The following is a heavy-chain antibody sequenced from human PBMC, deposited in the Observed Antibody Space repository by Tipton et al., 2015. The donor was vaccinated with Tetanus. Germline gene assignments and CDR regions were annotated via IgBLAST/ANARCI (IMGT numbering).Heavy chain of an antibody. CDR2: ISSTSSYI. Sequence: QLVQSGGGLVKPGGSLRLACEVSGFTFSSHAMNWIRQAPGKGLEWVASISSTSSYIHYADSVRGRFTISRDNSQNTLYLQMNSLKVEDTAVYYCAREDGGPTLDYFDSWGQGALVIVSS. CDR1: GFTFSSHA. V-gene: IGHV3-21*01. J-gene: IGHJ4*02. D-gene: IGHD3-16*01. CDR3: AREDGGPTLDYFDS.